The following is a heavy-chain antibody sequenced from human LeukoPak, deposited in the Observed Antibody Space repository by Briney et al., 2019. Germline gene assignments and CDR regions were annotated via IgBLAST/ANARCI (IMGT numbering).Heavy chain of an antibody. CDR2: ISGSGGST. V-gene: IGHV3-23*01. CDR3: AKDSPHYYGSGSSDAFDI. J-gene: IGHJ3*02. D-gene: IGHD3-10*01. Sequence: GGSLRLSCAASGFTFSSYAMSWVRQAPGKGLEWVSAISGSGGSTYYADSVKGRFTISRDNSKSTLYLQMNSLRAEDTAVYYCAKDSPHYYGSGSSDAFDIWGQGTLVTVSS. CDR1: GFTFSSYA.